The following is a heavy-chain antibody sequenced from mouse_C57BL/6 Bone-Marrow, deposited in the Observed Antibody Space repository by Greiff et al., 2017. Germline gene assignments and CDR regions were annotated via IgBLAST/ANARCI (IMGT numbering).Heavy chain of an antibody. CDR2: IYPGSGST. CDR1: GYTFTSYW. CDR3: ARGGYDYGSFAY. Sequence: QVQLQQPGAELVKPGASVKMSCKASGYTFTSYWINWVKQRPGQGLEWIGDIYPGSGSTNYNEKFKSKATLTVDTSSSTAYMQLSSLTSEDSAVYYCARGGYDYGSFAYWGQGTLVTVSA. J-gene: IGHJ3*01. D-gene: IGHD2-4*01. V-gene: IGHV1-55*01.